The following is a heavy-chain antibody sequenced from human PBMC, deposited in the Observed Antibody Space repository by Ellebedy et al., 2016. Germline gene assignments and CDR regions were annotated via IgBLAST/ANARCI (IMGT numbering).Heavy chain of an antibody. CDR3: ARDHGELSSHYYYYMDV. D-gene: IGHD3-10*01. V-gene: IGHV3-30-3*01. CDR1: GFTFSSYA. Sequence: GGSLRLSCAASGFTFSSYAMHWVRQAPGKGLEWVAVISYDGSNKYYADSVKGRFTISRDNSKNTLYLQMNSLRAEDTAVYYCARDHGELSSHYYYYMDVWGKGTTVTVSS. J-gene: IGHJ6*03. CDR2: ISYDGSNK.